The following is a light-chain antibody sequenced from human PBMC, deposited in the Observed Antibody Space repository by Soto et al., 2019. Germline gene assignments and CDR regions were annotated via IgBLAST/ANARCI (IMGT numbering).Light chain of an antibody. J-gene: IGKJ2*01. CDR3: QQYGGSPPYT. Sequence: EIVLMQSPGTLSLSPGERATLSCRASQSVSSIYLAWYQQKPGQAPRLLIYRASSRATGIPDRFSGSGSGTDFTLTISRLEPEDFAVYYCQQYGGSPPYTFGQGTKVEIK. CDR1: QSVSSIY. CDR2: RAS. V-gene: IGKV3-20*01.